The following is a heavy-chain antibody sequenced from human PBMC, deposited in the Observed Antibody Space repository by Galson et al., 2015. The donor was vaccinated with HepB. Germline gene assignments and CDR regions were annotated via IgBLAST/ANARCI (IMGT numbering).Heavy chain of an antibody. Sequence: TLSLTCTVSGGSMSSYYWSWIRQPPGKGLEWIGYIYYSGSTNYNPSLKSRVTISVDTSKNQFSLKLSSVTAADTAVYYCARGGRGVPAAAGRSDAFDIWGQGTMVTTSS. J-gene: IGHJ3*02. CDR1: GGSMSSYY. V-gene: IGHV4-59*01. D-gene: IGHD6-13*01. CDR3: ARGGRGVPAAAGRSDAFDI. CDR2: IYYSGST.